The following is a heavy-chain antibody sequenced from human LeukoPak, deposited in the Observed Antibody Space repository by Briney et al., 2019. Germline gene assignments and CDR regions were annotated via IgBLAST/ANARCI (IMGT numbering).Heavy chain of an antibody. D-gene: IGHD2-2*02. CDR1: GYTFTSCG. V-gene: IGHV1-18*01. J-gene: IGHJ6*02. CDR2: ISAYNGNT. CDR3: ARAAIPSLYYYGMDV. Sequence: ASVKVSCKASGYTFTSCGISWVRQAPGQGLEWMGWISAYNGNTNYAQKLQGRVTMTTDTSTSTAYMELRSLRSDDTAVYYCARAAIPSLYYYGMDVWGQGTTVTVSS.